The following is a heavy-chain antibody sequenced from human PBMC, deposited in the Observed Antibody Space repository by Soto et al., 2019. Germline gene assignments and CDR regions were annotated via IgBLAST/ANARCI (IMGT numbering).Heavy chain of an antibody. Sequence: QVQLVQSGAEVKKPGSSVKVSCKASGGTFSSYAISWVRQAPGQGLEWMGGIIPIFGTANYAQKFQGRVTITADESTSTAYRELSSLRSEDTAVYYCARNYGDYSEGPYYFDYWGQGTLVTVSS. V-gene: IGHV1-69*01. J-gene: IGHJ4*02. CDR2: IIPIFGTA. D-gene: IGHD4-17*01. CDR1: GGTFSSYA. CDR3: ARNYGDYSEGPYYFDY.